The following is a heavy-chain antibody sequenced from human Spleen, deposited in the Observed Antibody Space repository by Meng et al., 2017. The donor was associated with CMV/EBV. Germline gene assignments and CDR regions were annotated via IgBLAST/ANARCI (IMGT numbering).Heavy chain of an antibody. Sequence: LSCRASGYTFSSYSMSWGRRAPGKGLEWVSSISGSGGSTYSADSVKGRLTISRDNSESTLYLQMNSLTAEDTAIYYCVKGWQNLGDYWGQGTLVTVSS. V-gene: IGHV3-23*01. CDR3: VKGWQNLGDY. CDR1: GYTFSSYS. J-gene: IGHJ4*02. CDR2: ISGSGGST. D-gene: IGHD7-27*01.